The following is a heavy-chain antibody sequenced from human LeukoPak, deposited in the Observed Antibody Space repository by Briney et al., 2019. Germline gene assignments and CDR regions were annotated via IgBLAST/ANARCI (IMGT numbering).Heavy chain of an antibody. CDR1: GFTFSSYA. D-gene: IGHD6-13*01. V-gene: IGHV3-23*01. CDR3: AKDRSIAAGDDAFDI. J-gene: IGHJ3*02. CDR2: ISGSGIST. Sequence: GGSLRLSCAASGFTFSSYAMNWVRQAPGKGLEWVSHISGSGISTYYADSVEGRFTFSRDNSKNTLYLQMNSLRAEDTAVYYCAKDRSIAAGDDAFDIWGQGTMVTVSS.